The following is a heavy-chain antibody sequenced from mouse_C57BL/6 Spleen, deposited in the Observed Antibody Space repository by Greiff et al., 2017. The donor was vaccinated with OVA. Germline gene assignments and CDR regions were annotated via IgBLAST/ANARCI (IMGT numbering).Heavy chain of an antibody. CDR3: GGTYDGYYSWFAY. CDR1: GYAFSSYW. Sequence: QVQLQQSGAELVKPGASVKISCKASGYAFSSYWMNWVKQRPGKGLERIGQIYPGDGDANYNGKFKGKATLTADKSSSTAYMQLSSLTSEDSAVYFCGGTYDGYYSWFAYWGQGTLVTVSA. J-gene: IGHJ3*01. V-gene: IGHV1-80*01. CDR2: IYPGDGDA. D-gene: IGHD2-3*01.